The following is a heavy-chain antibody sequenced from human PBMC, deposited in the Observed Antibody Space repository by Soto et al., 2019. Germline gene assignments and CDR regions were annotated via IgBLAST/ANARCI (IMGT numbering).Heavy chain of an antibody. Sequence: RLSCAASGFTFSSYSMHWVRQAPGKGLEWVSYISGDSSYIYYADSVKGRFTISRDNAKNSLYLQMNSLRAEDTAVYYCARDLYYFGSGSYYNEYYFDYWGQGTLVTVSS. CDR2: ISGDSSYI. D-gene: IGHD3-10*01. CDR3: ARDLYYFGSGSYYNEYYFDY. V-gene: IGHV3-21*01. J-gene: IGHJ4*02. CDR1: GFTFSSYS.